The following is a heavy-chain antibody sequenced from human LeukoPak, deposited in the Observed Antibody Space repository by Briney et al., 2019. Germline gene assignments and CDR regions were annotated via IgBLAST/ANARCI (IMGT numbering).Heavy chain of an antibody. V-gene: IGHV4-59*11. J-gene: IGHJ4*02. Sequence: ASETLSLTCTVSGGSISSHYWSWIRQPPGKGLEWIGYIYYSGSTNYNPSLKSRVTISVDTSKNQFSLKLSSVTAADTAVYYCARGGYSYGFFNFDYWGQGTLDTVSS. CDR2: IYYSGST. D-gene: IGHD5-18*01. CDR3: ARGGYSYGFFNFDY. CDR1: GGSISSHY.